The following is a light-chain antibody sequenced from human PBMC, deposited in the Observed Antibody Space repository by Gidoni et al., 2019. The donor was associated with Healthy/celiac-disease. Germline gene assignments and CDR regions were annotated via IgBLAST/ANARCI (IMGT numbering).Light chain of an antibody. CDR2: GAS. J-gene: IGKJ1*01. V-gene: IGKV3-20*01. CDR1: QSVSSSY. CDR3: QQYGSSLWT. Sequence: ELVLTQSPGTLSLSPGERATLSCRASQSVSSSYVAWYQQKPGQSPRLLIYGASSRATGIPDRFSDSGSGTDFTLTISRLEPEDCAVYYCQQYGSSLWTFGQGTKVEIK.